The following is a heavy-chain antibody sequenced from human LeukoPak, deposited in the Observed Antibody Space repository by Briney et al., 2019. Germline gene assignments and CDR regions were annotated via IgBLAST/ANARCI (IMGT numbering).Heavy chain of an antibody. V-gene: IGHV4-59*01. CDR2: ISNSGST. D-gene: IGHD6-13*01. J-gene: IGHJ3*02. Sequence: SETLSLTCTVSNDSIKDYYWNWIRQSPGKGLEWIGFISNSGSTNYNPSLKSRVTISKDTSKRQFSLKSSSVTAVDTAVYYCARYEVGSSWAQAFDMWGQGTMVTVSS. CDR3: ARYEVGSSWAQAFDM. CDR1: NDSIKDYY.